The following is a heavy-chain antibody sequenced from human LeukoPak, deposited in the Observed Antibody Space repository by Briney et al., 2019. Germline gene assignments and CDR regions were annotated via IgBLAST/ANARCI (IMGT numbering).Heavy chain of an antibody. D-gene: IGHD5-12*01. Sequence: SETLSLTCTVSGGSISSYYWSWIRQPAGKGLEWFGRIYTSGSTNYNPSLKSRVTMSVDTSKNQFSLKLSSVTAADTAVYYCARGSPWEYSGYSAAFDYWGQGTLVTVSS. CDR3: ARGSPWEYSGYSAAFDY. J-gene: IGHJ4*02. CDR2: IYTSGST. CDR1: GGSISSYY. V-gene: IGHV4-4*07.